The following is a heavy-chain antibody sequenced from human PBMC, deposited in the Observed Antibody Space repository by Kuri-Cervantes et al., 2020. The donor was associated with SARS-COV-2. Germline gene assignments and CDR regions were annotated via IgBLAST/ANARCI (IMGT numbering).Heavy chain of an antibody. CDR3: ARGSIFSYTGGWYFDY. CDR1: GYTFTGYY. D-gene: IGHD3-16*02. V-gene: IGHV1-2*02. Sequence: ASVKVSCKASGYTFTGYYMHWVRQAPGQGLEWMGWINTNSGGTNYAQKFLGRVTMTRDTSISTAYMELSRLRSDDTAVYYCARGSIFSYTGGWYFDYWGQGTLVTVSS. J-gene: IGHJ4*02. CDR2: INTNSGGT.